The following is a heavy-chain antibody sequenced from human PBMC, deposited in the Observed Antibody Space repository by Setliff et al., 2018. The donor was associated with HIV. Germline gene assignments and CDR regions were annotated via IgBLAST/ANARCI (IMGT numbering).Heavy chain of an antibody. D-gene: IGHD3-10*01. Sequence: SETLSLTCAVSGGSISSSNWWSWVRQPPGKGLEWIGEIYHSGSTNYNPSLKSRITMSVDTSKSQFSLKLTSVTAADTAVYYCARGVRVGGVIGWFDTWGHGTLVTVSS. CDR2: IYHSGST. J-gene: IGHJ5*01. CDR1: GGSISSSNW. V-gene: IGHV4-4*02. CDR3: ARGVRVGGVIGWFDT.